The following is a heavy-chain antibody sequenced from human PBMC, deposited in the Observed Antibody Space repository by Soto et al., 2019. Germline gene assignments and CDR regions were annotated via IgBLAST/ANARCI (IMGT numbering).Heavy chain of an antibody. D-gene: IGHD3-22*01. V-gene: IGHV1-3*01. CDR2: INAGNGNT. Sequence: ASVKVSCKASGYTFTSYSMHWVRQAPGQRLEWMGWINAGNGNTKYSQKFQGRGTITRDTSASTAYVELSSLRSEDTAVYYCAADSDTYYYDSSGYYAFDIWGQGTMVTVSS. CDR3: AADSDTYYYDSSGYYAFDI. J-gene: IGHJ3*02. CDR1: GYTFTSYS.